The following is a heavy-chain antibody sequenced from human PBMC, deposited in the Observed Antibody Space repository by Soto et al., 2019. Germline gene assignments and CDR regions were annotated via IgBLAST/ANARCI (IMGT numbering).Heavy chain of an antibody. CDR1: GFTFSSYG. V-gene: IGHV3-33*06. Sequence: QVQLVESGGGVVQPGRSLRLSCAASGFTFSSYGMHWVRQAPGKGLEWVAVIWYDGTNKYYADSVKGRFTISRDNSKNTLYLQMNSRRAEDTAVYYCAKRITPRPKDFDYWGQGTLVTVSS. CDR2: IWYDGTNK. J-gene: IGHJ4*02. D-gene: IGHD3-16*01. CDR3: AKRITPRPKDFDY.